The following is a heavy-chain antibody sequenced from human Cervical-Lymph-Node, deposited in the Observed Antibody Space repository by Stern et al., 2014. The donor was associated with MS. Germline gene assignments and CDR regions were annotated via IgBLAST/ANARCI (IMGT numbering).Heavy chain of an antibody. CDR2: ISSSSSTI. J-gene: IGHJ4*02. V-gene: IGHV3-48*02. Sequence: EVQLLESGGGVVQPGGSLRLSCAASGFTFSSYSMNWVRQAPGKGLEWVSYISSSSSTIYYADYVKGRFTITRDNAKNTLYMQMNSLRDEDTAVYYCAREMATIIDYWGQGTLVTVSS. D-gene: IGHD5-24*01. CDR1: GFTFSSYS. CDR3: AREMATIIDY.